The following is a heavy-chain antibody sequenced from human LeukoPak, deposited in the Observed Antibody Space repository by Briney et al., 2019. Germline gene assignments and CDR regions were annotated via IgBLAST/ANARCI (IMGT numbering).Heavy chain of an antibody. Sequence: GGSLRLSCAASGFTFSSYAMSWVRQAPGKGLEWVSDINGSGGSTYYADSVKGRFTISRDSSKNTLYLQMNSLRAEDTAVYYCAKAVTTSYSSGRYWGQGTLVTVSS. J-gene: IGHJ4*02. CDR3: AKAVTTSYSSGRY. D-gene: IGHD3-9*01. CDR1: GFTFSSYA. V-gene: IGHV3-23*01. CDR2: INGSGGST.